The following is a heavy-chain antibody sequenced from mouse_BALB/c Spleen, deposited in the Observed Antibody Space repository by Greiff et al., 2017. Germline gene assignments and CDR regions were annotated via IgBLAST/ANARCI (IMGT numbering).Heavy chain of an antibody. CDR2: ISDGGSYT. J-gene: IGHJ3*01. CDR1: GFTFSDYY. V-gene: IGHV5-4*02. CDR3: ARGYGYDQVLAY. D-gene: IGHD2-2*01. Sequence: DVQLVESGGGLVKPGGSLKLSCAASGFTFSDYYMYWVRQTPEKRLEWVATISDGGSYTYYPDSVKGRVTISRDNAKNNLYLQMSSLKSEDTAMYYCARGYGYDQVLAYWGQGTLVTVSA.